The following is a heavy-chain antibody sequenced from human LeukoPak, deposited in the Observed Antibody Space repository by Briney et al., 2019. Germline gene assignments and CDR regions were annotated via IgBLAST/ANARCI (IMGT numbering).Heavy chain of an antibody. CDR3: AKGHDDFRQFDF. J-gene: IGHJ4*02. D-gene: IGHD3-3*01. V-gene: IGHV1-69*01. CDR2: IIPIFGSG. CDR1: GGIFANYA. Sequence: SVKVSCKASGGIFANYAISWVRQAPGQGLEWMGGIIPIFGSGHSAQKFQGRLTITADESTRTTYMELSSLRSEDTAVYYCAKGHDDFRQFDFWGQGTLVIVSS.